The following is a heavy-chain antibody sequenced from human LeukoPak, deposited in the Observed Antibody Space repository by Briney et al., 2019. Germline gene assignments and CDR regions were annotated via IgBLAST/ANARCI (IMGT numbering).Heavy chain of an antibody. Sequence: QAGGSLRLSCAASGFTFSSYAMYWVRQAPGKGLEWVALISTDGNKKYYADSVKGRFTISRDNSKNTLYLQMNSLRAEDTAVYYCARGSTYYDSSGQVPFDDWGQGTLVTVSS. CDR3: ARGSTYYDSSGQVPFDD. J-gene: IGHJ4*02. V-gene: IGHV3-30*14. CDR1: GFTFSSYA. CDR2: ISTDGNKK. D-gene: IGHD3-22*01.